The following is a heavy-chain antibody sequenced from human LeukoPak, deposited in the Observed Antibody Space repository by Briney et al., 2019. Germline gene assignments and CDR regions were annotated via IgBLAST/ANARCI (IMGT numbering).Heavy chain of an antibody. D-gene: IGHD5-12*01. Sequence: SQTLSLTCAISGGSVSSNSAAWNWIRHSPSRGLEWLGRTYYRSKWYNDFAVSVKSRITINPDTSKIQFSLQLNSVTPEDTAVYYCARDSNSGQDVWGKGTTVTVSS. J-gene: IGHJ6*04. CDR3: ARDSNSGQDV. CDR1: GGSVSSNSAA. CDR2: TYYRSKWYN. V-gene: IGHV6-1*01.